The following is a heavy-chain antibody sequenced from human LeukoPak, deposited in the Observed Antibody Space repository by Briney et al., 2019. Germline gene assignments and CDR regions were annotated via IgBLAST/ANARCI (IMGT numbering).Heavy chain of an antibody. Sequence: ASVKVSCKASGYTFTGYYVHWVRQATGQGLEWMGWINPNSGNAGYAQKFQGRVTMTRNTSISTAYMELSSLRSEDTAVYYCARALAWGGSSYSYYYMDVWDKGTTVTVSS. J-gene: IGHJ6*03. CDR3: ARALAWGGSSYSYYYMDV. V-gene: IGHV1-8*02. D-gene: IGHD1-26*01. CDR1: GYTFTGYY. CDR2: INPNSGNA.